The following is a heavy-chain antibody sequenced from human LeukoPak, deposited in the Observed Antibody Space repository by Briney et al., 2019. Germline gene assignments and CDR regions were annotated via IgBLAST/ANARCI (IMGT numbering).Heavy chain of an antibody. J-gene: IGHJ4*02. CDR2: INPNSGGT. CDR3: ARLATYCSSTICAFGY. CDR1: GYTFPGYY. Sequence: ASVKVSCKASGYTFPGYYIHWVRQAPGQGLEWMGWINPNSGGTNYAQKFQGRVTMTRDTSISTAYMELSRLRSDDTAVYYCARLATYCSSTICAFGYWGQGTLVTVSS. D-gene: IGHD2-2*01. V-gene: IGHV1-2*02.